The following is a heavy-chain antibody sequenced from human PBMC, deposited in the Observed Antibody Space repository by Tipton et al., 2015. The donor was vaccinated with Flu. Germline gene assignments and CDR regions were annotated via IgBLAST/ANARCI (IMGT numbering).Heavy chain of an antibody. Sequence: QSGPEVKKPGASVKVSCKASGYTFTGYYMHWVRQAPGQGLEWMGWINPNSGGTNYAQKLQGRVTMTRDTSISTAYMELSRLRSDDTAVYYGARRPNYYGSGSYYFDYWGQGTLVTVSS. J-gene: IGHJ4*02. V-gene: IGHV1-2*02. D-gene: IGHD3-10*01. CDR3: ARRPNYYGSGSYYFDY. CDR2: INPNSGGT. CDR1: GYTFTGYY.